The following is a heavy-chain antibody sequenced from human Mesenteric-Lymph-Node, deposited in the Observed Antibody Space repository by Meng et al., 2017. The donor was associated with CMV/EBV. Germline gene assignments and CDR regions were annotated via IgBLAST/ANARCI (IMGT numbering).Heavy chain of an antibody. CDR3: ARLWINWYFDL. CDR1: ELTFNSYT. CDR2: IYSDDTT. V-gene: IGHV3-53*01. D-gene: IGHD2-2*03. Sequence: GESLKISCAASELTFNSYTIHWVRQAPGKGLEWVSLIYSDDTTFYADSVKGRFTISRDISENTLYLQMNSLRAEDTAVYFCARLWINWYFDLWGRGSLVTVSS. J-gene: IGHJ2*01.